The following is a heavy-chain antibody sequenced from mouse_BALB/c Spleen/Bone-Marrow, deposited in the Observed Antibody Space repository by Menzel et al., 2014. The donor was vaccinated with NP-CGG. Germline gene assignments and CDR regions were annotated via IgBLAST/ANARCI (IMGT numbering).Heavy chain of an antibody. CDR2: INPGSGSP. Sequence: VKLMESGAELVRPGTPVKVSCKASGYAFTNYLIEWVKQRPGQGLEWIGVINPGSGSPNYNENFKGKATLTADRSSSTAYMLLSSPTSDDSAVYFCARSRGYDVGPFAFWGQGTLVTVSA. V-gene: IGHV1-54*01. CDR1: GYAFTNYL. D-gene: IGHD2-2*01. CDR3: ARSRGYDVGPFAF. J-gene: IGHJ3*01.